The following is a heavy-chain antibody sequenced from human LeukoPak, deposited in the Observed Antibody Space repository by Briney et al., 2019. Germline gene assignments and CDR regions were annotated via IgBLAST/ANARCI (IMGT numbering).Heavy chain of an antibody. D-gene: IGHD1-7*01. CDR1: GGSFSGYF. V-gene: IGHV4-34*01. CDR3: ARVGNYYFDY. Sequence: SETLSLTCAVFGGSFSGYFWSWIRQPPGKGLEWIGEINESGSTNYNPSLKSRVTISVDRSKNQFSLKLSSVTAADTAVYYCARVGNYYFDYWGQGTLVTVSS. CDR2: INESGST. J-gene: IGHJ4*02.